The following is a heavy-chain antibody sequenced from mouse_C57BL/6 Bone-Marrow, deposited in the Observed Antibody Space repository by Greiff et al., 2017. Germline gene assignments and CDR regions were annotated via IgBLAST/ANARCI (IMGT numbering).Heavy chain of an antibody. CDR1: GYSFTGYI. CDR3: AREGYFDV. Sequence: VQLQQSGPELVKPGASVKISCKASGYSFTGYILNLVKQSPEKSLEWIGEINPSTGGTTYNQKFKAKATLTVDKSSSTVYMQLKSLTSEDSAVYDCAREGYFDVWGTGNTVTVSS. V-gene: IGHV1-42*01. J-gene: IGHJ1*03. CDR2: INPSTGGT.